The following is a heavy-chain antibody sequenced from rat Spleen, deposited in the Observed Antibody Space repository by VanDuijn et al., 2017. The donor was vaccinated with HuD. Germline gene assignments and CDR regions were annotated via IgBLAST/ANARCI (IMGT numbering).Heavy chain of an antibody. V-gene: IGHV5-17*01. CDR2: ISYDGSTT. CDR3: ARQWDY. Sequence: EVQLVESGGGLVQPGRSLKLSCSASGFTFSDYTMAWVRQAPTKGLDWVAIISYDGSTTYYRDSVKGRFTISRDNAKSTLYLQMDSLRSEDTATYYCARQWDYWGQGVMVTVSS. CDR1: GFTFSDYT. J-gene: IGHJ2*01.